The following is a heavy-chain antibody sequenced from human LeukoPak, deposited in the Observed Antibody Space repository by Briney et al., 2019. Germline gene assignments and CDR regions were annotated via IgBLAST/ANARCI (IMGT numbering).Heavy chain of an antibody. Sequence: SVKVSCKASGGTFSSYAIGWVRQAPGQGLEWMGGIIPIFGTANYAQKFQGRVTITTDESTSAAYMELSSLRSEDTAVYYCARGGSDIVVVPASAPYAFDIWGQGTMVTVSS. D-gene: IGHD2-2*01. CDR1: GGTFSSYA. V-gene: IGHV1-69*05. CDR3: ARGGSDIVVVPASAPYAFDI. J-gene: IGHJ3*02. CDR2: IIPIFGTA.